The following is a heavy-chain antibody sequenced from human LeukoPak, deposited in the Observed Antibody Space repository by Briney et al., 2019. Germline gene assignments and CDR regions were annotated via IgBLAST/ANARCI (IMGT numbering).Heavy chain of an antibody. CDR1: GFTFSSYA. J-gene: IGHJ4*02. CDR3: ADRYYYDSSGYYTHDY. D-gene: IGHD3-22*01. CDR2: ISGSGGST. V-gene: IGHV3-23*01. Sequence: GGSLRLSCAASGFTFSSYAMSWVRQAPGKGLEWVSAISGSGGSTYYADSVKGRFTISRDNSKNTLYLQMNSLRAEDTAVYYCADRYYYDSSGYYTHDYWGQGTLVTVSS.